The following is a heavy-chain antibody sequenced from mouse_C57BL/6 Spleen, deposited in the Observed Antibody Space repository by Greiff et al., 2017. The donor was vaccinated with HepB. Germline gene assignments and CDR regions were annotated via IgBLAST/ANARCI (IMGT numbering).Heavy chain of an antibody. CDR2: ISGGGGNT. CDR3: ARRGGIHFDY. J-gene: IGHJ2*01. V-gene: IGHV5-9*01. Sequence: EVKVVESGGGLVKPGGSLKLSCAASGFTFSSYTMSWVRQTPEKRLEWVATISGGGGNTYYPDSVKGRFTISRDNAKNTLYLQMSSLRSEDTALYYCARRGGIHFDYWGQGTTLTVSS. D-gene: IGHD1-1*02. CDR1: GFTFSSYT.